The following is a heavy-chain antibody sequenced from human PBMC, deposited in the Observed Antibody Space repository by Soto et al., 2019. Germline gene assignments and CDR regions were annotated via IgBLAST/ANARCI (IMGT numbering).Heavy chain of an antibody. J-gene: IGHJ6*02. CDR2: ISSSSSYI. CDR3: ARDLSGVGYDILTGYYSAPHYYYGMDV. CDR1: GFTFSSYS. D-gene: IGHD3-9*01. V-gene: IGHV3-21*01. Sequence: GGSLRLSCAASGFTFSSYSMNWVRQAPGKGLEWVSSISSSSSYIYYADSVKGRFTISRDNAKNSLYLQMNSLRAEDTAVYYCARDLSGVGYDILTGYYSAPHYYYGMDVWGQGTTVTVSS.